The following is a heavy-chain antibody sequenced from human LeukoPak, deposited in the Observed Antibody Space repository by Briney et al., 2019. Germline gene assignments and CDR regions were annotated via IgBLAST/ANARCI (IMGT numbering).Heavy chain of an antibody. CDR3: AKDPRNYGAGTDAFDI. J-gene: IGHJ3*02. CDR1: GFTFSSYA. D-gene: IGHD3-10*01. CDR2: ISGSGVST. Sequence: PGGSLRLSCAASGFTFSSYAMGWVRQAPGKGLEWVSAISGSGVSTYYADSVKGRFIISRDNSKNTLYLQMNSLRAEDTAMYHCAKDPRNYGAGTDAFDIWGQGRMVTVSS. V-gene: IGHV3-23*01.